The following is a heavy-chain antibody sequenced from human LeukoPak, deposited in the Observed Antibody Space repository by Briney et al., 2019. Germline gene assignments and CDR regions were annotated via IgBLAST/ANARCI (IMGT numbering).Heavy chain of an antibody. Sequence: GGSLRLSCAASGFTFSSHGMHWVRQAPGKGLEWVAVIWYDGSNKYYADSVKGRFTISRDNSRNTLYLQMNSLRAEDTAVYYCAKDSGIAVAGTPRAFDIWGQGTMVTVSS. J-gene: IGHJ3*02. V-gene: IGHV3-30*02. CDR1: GFTFSSHG. CDR2: IWYDGSNK. CDR3: AKDSGIAVAGTPRAFDI. D-gene: IGHD6-19*01.